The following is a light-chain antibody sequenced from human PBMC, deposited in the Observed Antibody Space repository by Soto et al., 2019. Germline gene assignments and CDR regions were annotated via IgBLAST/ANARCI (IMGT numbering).Light chain of an antibody. J-gene: IGKJ1*01. CDR1: QSISSW. CDR2: KAS. V-gene: IGKV1-5*03. CDR3: QHCDTYWA. Sequence: DIQMTQSPSTLSASVGDRVTITCRASQSISSWLAWYQQKPGKAPKLLIYKASSLESGVPSRFSGSGSGTEFTLTISSLQPDDNATYYCQHCDTYWAFGQGTKVEVE.